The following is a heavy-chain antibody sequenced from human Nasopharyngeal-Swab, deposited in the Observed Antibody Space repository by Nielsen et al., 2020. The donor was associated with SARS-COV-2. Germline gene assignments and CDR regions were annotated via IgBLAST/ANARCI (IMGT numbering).Heavy chain of an antibody. J-gene: IGHJ4*02. CDR3: ARERGGGDGDY. CDR1: GFTFSPYT. CDR2: ITSGNSV. D-gene: IGHD2-21*02. Sequence: GESLKISCATSGFTFSPYTMTWVRQAPGKGLQWISYITSGNSVQYADSVRGRFTISRDNAKNSLYLQMNSLTAEDTAVYYCARERGGGDGDYWGQGTLVTVSS. V-gene: IGHV3-48*04.